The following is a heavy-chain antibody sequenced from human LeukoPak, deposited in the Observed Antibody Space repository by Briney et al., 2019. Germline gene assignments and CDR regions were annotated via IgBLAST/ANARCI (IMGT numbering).Heavy chain of an antibody. Sequence: SESLSLTCAVYGGSFSGYCWSWIRPPPGKGLEWIGEINHSGSTNYNPSLKSRVTISVDTSKNQFSLKLRSVNAADTAVYYCARNIDYGDYGFDYWGQGTLVTVSS. V-gene: IGHV4-34*01. CDR2: INHSGST. CDR1: GGSFSGYC. CDR3: ARNIDYGDYGFDY. J-gene: IGHJ4*02. D-gene: IGHD4-17*01.